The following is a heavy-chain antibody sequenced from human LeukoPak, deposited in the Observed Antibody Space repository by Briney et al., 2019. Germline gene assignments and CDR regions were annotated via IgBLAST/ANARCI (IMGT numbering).Heavy chain of an antibody. J-gene: IGHJ4*02. CDR2: IYSGGST. V-gene: IGHV3-53*05. CDR1: GFVVSSNY. CDR3: ARERITMVRGVRDYFDY. D-gene: IGHD3-10*01. Sequence: GGSLRLSCVASGFVVSSNYMSWVRQTPGKGLEWVSIIYSGGSTYYAVSVKGRFTISRDNSKNTLYLQMNSLRAEDTAVYYCARERITMVRGVRDYFDYWGQGTLVTVSS.